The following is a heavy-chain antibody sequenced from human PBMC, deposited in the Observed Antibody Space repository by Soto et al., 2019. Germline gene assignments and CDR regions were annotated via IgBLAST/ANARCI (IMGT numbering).Heavy chain of an antibody. J-gene: IGHJ4*02. V-gene: IGHV4-34*01. Sequence: QVQLQQWGAGLLKPSETMSLTCAVYGWSFSGYYWPWIRQPPGTGLEWIGEINHSGSTNYNPSVKSRVTISVDTSKNQFSLKLTSVTAADTAVYYCARDKITGLFDYWCQGTLVTGSS. CDR1: GWSFSGYY. D-gene: IGHD2-8*02. CDR2: INHSGST. CDR3: ARDKITGLFDY.